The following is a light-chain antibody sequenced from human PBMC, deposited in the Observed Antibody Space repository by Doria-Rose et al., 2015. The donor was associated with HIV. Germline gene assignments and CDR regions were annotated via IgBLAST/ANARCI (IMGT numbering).Light chain of an antibody. CDR3: HQYGTSWT. CDR1: QRLSSTY. V-gene: IGKV3-20*01. CDR2: DGS. J-gene: IGKJ1*01. Sequence: TQSPGTLSLSPGERATLSCRASQRLSSTYLAWYQQKPGQAPSLLIYDGSTRATGIPDRFSASGSGTDFTLTINRLEPEDFALYYCHQYGTSWTFGQGTKAEI.